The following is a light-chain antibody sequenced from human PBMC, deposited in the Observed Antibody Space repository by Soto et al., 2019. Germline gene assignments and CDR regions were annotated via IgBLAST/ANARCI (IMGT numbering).Light chain of an antibody. CDR1: QGISSA. J-gene: IGKJ2*01. V-gene: IGKV1-13*02. CDR2: DAS. CDR3: QQFNIYPFT. Sequence: AIQLTQSPSSLSASVGDRVTITCRASQGISSALAWYHQKPGKPPKLLIYDASSLESGVPSRFSGSGSRTDFTLTIGSLQPEDFASYYCQQFNIYPFTFGRGTKLEIK.